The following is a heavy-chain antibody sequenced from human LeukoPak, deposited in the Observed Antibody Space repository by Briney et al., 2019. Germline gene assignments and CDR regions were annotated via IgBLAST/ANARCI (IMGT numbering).Heavy chain of an antibody. D-gene: IGHD6-13*01. Sequence: PGGSLRLSCAASGFTFDDYAMHWVRQAPGKGLEWVSGISWNSGSIGYADSVKGRFTISRDNAKNSLYLQMNSLRAEDTALYYCAKDKGAAAVFFDAFDIWGQGTMVTVSS. CDR2: ISWNSGSI. V-gene: IGHV3-9*01. J-gene: IGHJ3*02. CDR1: GFTFDDYA. CDR3: AKDKGAAAVFFDAFDI.